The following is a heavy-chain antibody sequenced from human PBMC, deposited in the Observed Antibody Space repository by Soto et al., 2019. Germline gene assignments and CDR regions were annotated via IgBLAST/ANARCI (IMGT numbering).Heavy chain of an antibody. CDR3: ATSLSFVLYFDY. CDR2: IYYSGST. V-gene: IGHV4-59*08. D-gene: IGHD3-16*02. CDR1: GGSISSYY. J-gene: IGHJ4*02. Sequence: QVQLQESGPGLVKPSETLSLTCTVSGGSISSYYWSWIRQPPGKGLEWIGYIYYSGSTNYNPSLKSRGTISVDTSKNQFSLKLSSVTAADTAVYYCATSLSFVLYFDYWGQGTLVTVSS.